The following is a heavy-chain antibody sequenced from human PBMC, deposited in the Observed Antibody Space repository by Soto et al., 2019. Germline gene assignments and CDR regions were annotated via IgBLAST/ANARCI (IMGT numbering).Heavy chain of an antibody. CDR1: GLTFGNTW. CDR2: IKSKANGGTA. Sequence: GGSLRLSCAASGLTFGNTWMNWVRQAPGKGLEWVGRIKSKANGGTADSAAPVKGRLIVSRDDSKNMLYLQMNNLTTEDTAVYYCTTNLGDNWGQGTLVSVSS. CDR3: TTNLGDN. V-gene: IGHV3-15*01. J-gene: IGHJ4*01.